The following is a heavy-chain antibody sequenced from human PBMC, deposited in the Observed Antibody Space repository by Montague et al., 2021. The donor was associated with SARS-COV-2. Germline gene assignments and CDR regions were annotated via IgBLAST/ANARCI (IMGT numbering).Heavy chain of an antibody. J-gene: IGHJ4*02. V-gene: IGHV2-70*01. Sequence: LIDWDDDKYYSTSLKTRLTISKDTSKNQVVLTMTSMDPVDTATYYCARMSYDILTGYYTAFDYWGQGTLVTVSS. CDR2: IDWDDDK. D-gene: IGHD3-9*01. CDR3: ARMSYDILTGYYTAFDY.